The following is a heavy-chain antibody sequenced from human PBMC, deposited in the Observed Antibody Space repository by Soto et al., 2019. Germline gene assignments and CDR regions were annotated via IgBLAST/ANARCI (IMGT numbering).Heavy chain of an antibody. V-gene: IGHV4-59*01. CDR1: GGSISSYY. D-gene: IGHD3-9*01. CDR2: IYYSGST. CDR3: ARDATGYDYYYYMDV. Sequence: SETLSLTCTVSGGSISSYYWSWIRQPPGKGLEWIGYIYYSGSTNYNPSLKSRVTISVDTSKNQFSLKLSSVTAADTAVYYCARDATGYDYYYYMDVWGKGTTVTVSS. J-gene: IGHJ6*03.